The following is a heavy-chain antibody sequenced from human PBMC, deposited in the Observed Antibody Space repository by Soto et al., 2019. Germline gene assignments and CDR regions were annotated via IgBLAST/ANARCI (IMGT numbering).Heavy chain of an antibody. J-gene: IGHJ4*02. CDR1: GFTFSSYA. D-gene: IGHD3-10*01. CDR2: ISSNGGST. Sequence: PGGSLRLSCSASGFTFSSYAMHWVRQAPGKGLEYVSAISSNGGSTYYADSVKGRFTISRDNSKNTLYLQMSSLRAEDTAVYYCVKEAGSGSYSGPYYFDCWGQGTLVTVSS. V-gene: IGHV3-64D*06. CDR3: VKEAGSGSYSGPYYFDC.